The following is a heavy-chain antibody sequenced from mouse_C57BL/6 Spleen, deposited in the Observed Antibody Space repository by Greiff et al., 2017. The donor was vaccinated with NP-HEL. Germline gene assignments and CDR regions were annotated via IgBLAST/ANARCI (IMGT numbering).Heavy chain of an antibody. CDR3: ARGGNLYAMDY. CDR2: INPSTGGT. J-gene: IGHJ4*01. Sequence: EVQLQQSGPELVKPGASVKISCKASGYSFTGYYMNWVKQSPEKSLEWIGEINPSTGGTTYNQKFKAKATLTVDKSSSTAYMQLKSLTSEDSAVYYCARGGNLYAMDYWGQGTSVTVSS. CDR1: GYSFTGYY. V-gene: IGHV1-42*01. D-gene: IGHD2-1*01.